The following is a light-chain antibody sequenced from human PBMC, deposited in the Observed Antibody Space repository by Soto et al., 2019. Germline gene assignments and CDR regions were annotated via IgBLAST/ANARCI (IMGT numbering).Light chain of an antibody. CDR1: QSVRSSY. V-gene: IGKV3-20*01. CDR3: QQYGDMWT. CDR2: GAS. J-gene: IGKJ1*01. Sequence: EIVLTQSPGALALSPGERATRNCRASQSVRSSYLAWYQQQPGQAPRLLIHGASRRATGIPDRFSGSGSGTDFTLTINRLEPEDFAVYFCQQYGDMWTFGQGTTGDIK.